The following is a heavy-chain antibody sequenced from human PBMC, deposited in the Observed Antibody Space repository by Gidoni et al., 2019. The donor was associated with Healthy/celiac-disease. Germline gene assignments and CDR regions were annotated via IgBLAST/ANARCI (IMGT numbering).Heavy chain of an antibody. Sequence: QLQLQESGPGLVKPSETLSLTCTVSGGSLSSSSYYWGWIRQPPGKGLEWIGSIYYSGSSYYNPSLKSRVTISVDTSKNQFSLKLSSVTAADTAVYYCARHADIAVAGAFDYWGQGTLVTVSS. J-gene: IGHJ4*02. CDR2: IYYSGSS. CDR1: GGSLSSSSYY. D-gene: IGHD6-19*01. CDR3: ARHADIAVAGAFDY. V-gene: IGHV4-39*01.